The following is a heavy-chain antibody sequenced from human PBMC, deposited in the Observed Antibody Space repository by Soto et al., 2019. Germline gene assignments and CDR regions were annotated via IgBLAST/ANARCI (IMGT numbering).Heavy chain of an antibody. CDR2: TYPPNSDT. V-gene: IGHV5-51*01. J-gene: IGHJ4*02. CDR1: EYTFGNYW. D-gene: IGHD2-2*01. CDR3: VTLVRRVVDGRLAYFDR. Sequence: EVQLVQSGAEVKKPGEPLQISCKGSEYTFGNYWIAWVRQMPDKGLEWMGITYPPNSDTKYSPSFQGQVTIAVDKSIGTAYVRWGSLKASGSAMYYCVTLVRRVVDGRLAYFDRWGQGTPVTVSS.